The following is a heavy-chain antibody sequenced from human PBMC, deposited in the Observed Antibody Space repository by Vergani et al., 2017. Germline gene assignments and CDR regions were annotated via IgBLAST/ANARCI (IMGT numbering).Heavy chain of an antibody. Sequence: QVQLVESGGGVVQPGRSLRLSCAASGFTFSSYAMHWVRQAPGKGLEWVAVISYDGSNKYYADSVKGRFTISRDNSKNTLYLQMNSLRAEDTAVYYCARDRGMDIVATMDYWGQGTLVTVSS. J-gene: IGHJ4*02. CDR2: ISYDGSNK. D-gene: IGHD5-12*01. CDR3: ARDRGMDIVATMDY. V-gene: IGHV3-30*04. CDR1: GFTFSSYA.